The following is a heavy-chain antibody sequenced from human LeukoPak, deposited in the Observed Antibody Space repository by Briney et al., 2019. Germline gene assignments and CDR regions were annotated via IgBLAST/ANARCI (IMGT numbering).Heavy chain of an antibody. CDR1: GFTFSSFA. J-gene: IGHJ4*02. D-gene: IGHD6-19*01. CDR2: IYSGGST. V-gene: IGHV3-53*01. CDR3: ARGRAAVAGYFDY. Sequence: GGSLSLSCSASGFTFSSFAMNWVRQAPGKGLEWVSVIYSGGSTYYADSVKGRFTISRDNSKNTLYLQMNSLRAEDTAVYYCARGRAAVAGYFDYWGQGTLVTVSS.